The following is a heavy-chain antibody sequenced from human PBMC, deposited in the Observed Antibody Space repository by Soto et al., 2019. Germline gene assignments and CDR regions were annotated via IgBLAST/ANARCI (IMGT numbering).Heavy chain of an antibody. D-gene: IGHD1-1*01. CDR1: GDSVSSNSAS. CDR3: ARGSWDDVSGHYYMDV. CDR2: TYYRSKWYS. J-gene: IGHJ6*03. V-gene: IGHV6-1*01. Sequence: SQTLSLTCDISGDSVSSNSASWNWIRQTPSRGLEWLGRTYYRSKWYSNYAISVKSRVTVNPDTFKNQFSLRLNSVTPEDTAVYYCARGSWDDVSGHYYMDVWGKGTTVTVSS.